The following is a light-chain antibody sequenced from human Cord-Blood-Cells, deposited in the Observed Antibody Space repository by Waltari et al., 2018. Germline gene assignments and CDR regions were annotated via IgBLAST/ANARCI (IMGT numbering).Light chain of an antibody. J-gene: IGKJ2*01. CDR2: GAT. CDR1: QSVSSSY. Sequence: EIVLPPSPGTLSLSPGDRATLSCRASQSVSSSYLAWYQQRPGQAPRLLIYGATSRATGIPDRFSGSGSGTDFTLTISRLEPEDFAVYYCQQYGSSPTFGQGTKLEIK. CDR3: QQYGSSPT. V-gene: IGKV3-20*01.